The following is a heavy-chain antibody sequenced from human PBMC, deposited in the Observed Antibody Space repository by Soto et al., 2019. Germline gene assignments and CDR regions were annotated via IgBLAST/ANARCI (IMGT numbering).Heavy chain of an antibody. V-gene: IGHV4-59*01. CDR1: GGSISSYY. D-gene: IGHD3-3*01. CDR3: AREGITIFGVGNGGFDP. Sequence: PSETLSLTCTVSGGSISSYYWSWIRQPPGKGLEWIGYIYYSGSTNYNPSLKSRVTISVDTSKNQFSLKLSSVTAADTAVYYCAREGITIFGVGNGGFDPWGQGTLVTVSS. CDR2: IYYSGST. J-gene: IGHJ5*02.